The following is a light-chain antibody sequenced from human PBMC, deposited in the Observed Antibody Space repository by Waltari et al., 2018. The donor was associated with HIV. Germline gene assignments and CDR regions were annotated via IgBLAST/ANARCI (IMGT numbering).Light chain of an antibody. CDR3: HQYFSDPFP. Sequence: DIPMTQLPSSLSACVGDRFTLSCRATQDIGNSVSWYQQRPGKVPKLLVYGAFIRQRGVVSRITGSGSGTEFSLTISSLQPEDFATYFCHQYFSDPFPFGGGTKVEI. J-gene: IGKJ4*01. V-gene: IGKV1-NL1*01. CDR1: QDIGNS. CDR2: GAF.